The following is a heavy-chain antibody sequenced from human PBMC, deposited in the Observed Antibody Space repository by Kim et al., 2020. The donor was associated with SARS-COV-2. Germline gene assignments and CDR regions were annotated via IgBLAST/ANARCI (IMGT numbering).Heavy chain of an antibody. CDR2: IRGSGDST. J-gene: IGHJ4*02. V-gene: IGHV3-23*01. Sequence: GGSLRLSCAASRFTFSSYAMTWVRQAPGKGLEWVSTIRGSGDSTYYADSVKGRFTISRVNSKNTLYLQMNSLRAEDTAVYYCARAEYSSTWYQGPYFDYWGQGTLVTVSS. CDR3: ARAEYSSTWYQGPYFDY. CDR1: RFTFSSYA. D-gene: IGHD6-13*01.